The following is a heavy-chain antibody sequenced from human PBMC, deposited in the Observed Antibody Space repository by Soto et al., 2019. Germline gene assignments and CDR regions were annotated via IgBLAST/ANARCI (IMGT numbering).Heavy chain of an antibody. D-gene: IGHD1-7*01. CDR1: GAYISDFS. Sequence: SSETLSLTCRVSGAYISDFSWSWIRQPAGKGLEWIGRITINGNTQKNPSFKSRVTMSIDTSRNHFSLNLQSAAAADTALYYCARETGENWTYEAHWGPGTLVTVSS. CDR3: ARETGENWTYEAH. V-gene: IGHV4-4*07. J-gene: IGHJ1*01. CDR2: ITINGNT.